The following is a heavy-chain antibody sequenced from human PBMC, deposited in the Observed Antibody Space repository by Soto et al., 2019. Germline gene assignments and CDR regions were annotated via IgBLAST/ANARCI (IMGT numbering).Heavy chain of an antibody. CDR3: ERLNWRDGYHNWFDP. CDR1: GYSFTSYW. Sequence: PGEALKISCKGSGYSFTSYWIGWVRQMPGKGLEWMGIIYPGDSDTRYSPSFQGQVTISADKSISTAYLQWSSLKASDTAMYYCERLNWRDGYHNWFDPWGQGTLVTVSS. CDR2: IYPGDSDT. J-gene: IGHJ5*02. V-gene: IGHV5-51*01. D-gene: IGHD5-12*01.